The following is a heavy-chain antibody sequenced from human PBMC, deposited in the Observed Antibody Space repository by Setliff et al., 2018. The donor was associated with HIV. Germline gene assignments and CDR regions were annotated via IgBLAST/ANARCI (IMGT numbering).Heavy chain of an antibody. J-gene: IGHJ3*02. CDR3: ARDRVTGTRVPDAFDI. D-gene: IGHD1-20*01. CDR1: GGTFSSYA. CDR2: IMPIFGPA. V-gene: IGHV1-69*05. Sequence: ASVKVSCKASGGTFSSYAISWVRQAPGQGLEWMGGIMPIFGPANYAQKFQGRVTITRDTSASTAYMELSSLRSEDTAVYYCARDRVTGTRVPDAFDIWGQGTMVTVSS.